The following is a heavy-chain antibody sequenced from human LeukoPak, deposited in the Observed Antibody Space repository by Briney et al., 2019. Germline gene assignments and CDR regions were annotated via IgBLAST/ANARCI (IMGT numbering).Heavy chain of an antibody. J-gene: IGHJ5*02. CDR3: ARSRRHYITMIVVANNWFDP. V-gene: IGHV4-34*01. D-gene: IGHD3-22*01. Sequence: SETLSLTCALYGGSFSGYYWSWIRQPPGKGLEWIGEINHSGSTNYNPSLKSRVTISVDTSKNQFSLKLSSVTAADTAVYYCARSRRHYITMIVVANNWFDPWGQGTLVTVSS. CDR2: INHSGST. CDR1: GGSFSGYY.